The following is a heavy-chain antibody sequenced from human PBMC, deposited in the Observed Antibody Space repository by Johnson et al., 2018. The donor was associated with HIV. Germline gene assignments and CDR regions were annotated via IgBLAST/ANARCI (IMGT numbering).Heavy chain of an antibody. CDR1: GFTVSSNY. V-gene: IGHV3-30-3*01. Sequence: QVQLVESGGGLVQPGGSLRLSCAASGFTVSSNYMSWVRQAPGKGLEWVAVISYDGSNKYYADSVKGRFTIPRENSKTTLYLQMNSLRAEDTAVYYWARLYCSSTSCYEGGGDAFDIWGQGTMVTVSS. CDR3: ARLYCSSTSCYEGGGDAFDI. J-gene: IGHJ3*02. CDR2: ISYDGSNK. D-gene: IGHD2-2*01.